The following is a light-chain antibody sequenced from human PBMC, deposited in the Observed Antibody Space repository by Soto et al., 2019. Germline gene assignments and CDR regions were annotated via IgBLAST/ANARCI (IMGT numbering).Light chain of an antibody. V-gene: IGKV1-17*01. J-gene: IGKJ2*01. CDR1: QTISSW. Sequence: PSTLSGSVGDRVTITCRASQTISSWFAWYQQKPGKAPKRLIYAASSLQSGVPSRFSGSGSGTEFTLTISSLQPEDFATYFCLQHNSYPYTFGQGTKVDIK. CDR3: LQHNSYPYT. CDR2: AAS.